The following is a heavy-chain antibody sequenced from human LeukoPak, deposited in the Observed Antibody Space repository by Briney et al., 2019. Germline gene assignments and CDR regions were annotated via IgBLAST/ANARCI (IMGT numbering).Heavy chain of an antibody. CDR3: ASRVGVQSRNYFDY. D-gene: IGHD1-1*01. CDR2: INHSGSS. V-gene: IGHV4-34*01. J-gene: IGHJ4*02. Sequence: SETLSLTCAVYGGSFSGYYWSWIRNPPGKGLEWIGEINHSGSSNYNPSLKSRVTISVDTSKNLFSLKLSSVTAADTAVYYCASRVGVQSRNYFDYWGQGTLVTVSS. CDR1: GGSFSGYY.